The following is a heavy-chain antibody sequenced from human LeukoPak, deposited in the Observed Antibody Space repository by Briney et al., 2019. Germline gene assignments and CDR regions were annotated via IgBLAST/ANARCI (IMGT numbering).Heavy chain of an antibody. D-gene: IGHD6-13*01. Sequence: PGGSLRLSCAASGSTFSSYSMNWVRQAPGKGLEWVSSISSSSSYIYYADSVKGRFTISRDNAKNSLYLQMNGVRAEDTAVYYCARSFLSIAAAATDYWGQGTLVTVSS. J-gene: IGHJ4*02. CDR1: GSTFSSYS. V-gene: IGHV3-21*01. CDR3: ARSFLSIAAAATDY. CDR2: ISSSSSYI.